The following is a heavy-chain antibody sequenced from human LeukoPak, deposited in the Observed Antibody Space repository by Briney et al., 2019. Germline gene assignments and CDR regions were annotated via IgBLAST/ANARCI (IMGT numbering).Heavy chain of an antibody. D-gene: IGHD4-17*01. CDR3: ARGGTVTTAPIDY. V-gene: IGHV1-46*01. Sequence: ASVKVSCKASGYTFTSYYMDWVRQAPGQGLEWMGIINSSSGSTSYAQKFQGRVTMTRDTSTSTVDMELSSLRFEDAAVYYCARGGTVTTAPIDYWGQGTLVTASS. CDR2: INSSSGST. J-gene: IGHJ4*02. CDR1: GYTFTSYY.